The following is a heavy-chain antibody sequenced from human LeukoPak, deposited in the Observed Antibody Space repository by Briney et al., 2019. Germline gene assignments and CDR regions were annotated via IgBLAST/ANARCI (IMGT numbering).Heavy chain of an antibody. CDR1: GFTFRSYW. Sequence: GGSLRLSCAVSGFTFRSYWMYWVRRAPGKGLVWVSHINSDGSSTSYADYVKGRFTISSDNAKNTLYLQMNSLRAEDTAVYYCASAPVATWFDPWGQGTLVTVSS. D-gene: IGHD2-2*01. V-gene: IGHV3-74*01. CDR3: ASAPVATWFDP. J-gene: IGHJ5*02. CDR2: INSDGSST.